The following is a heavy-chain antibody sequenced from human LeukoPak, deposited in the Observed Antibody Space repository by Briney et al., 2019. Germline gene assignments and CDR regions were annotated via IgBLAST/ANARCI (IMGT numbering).Heavy chain of an antibody. CDR3: ARGGGYSGPNDYYYYYMDD. D-gene: IGHD5-12*01. V-gene: IGHV1-8*01. CDR1: GYTFTSYD. Sequence: ASVKVSCKASGYTFTSYDINWVRQATGQGLEWMGWMNPNSGNTGYAQKFQGRVTMTRNTSISTAYMELSSLRSEDTAVYYCARGGGYSGPNDYYYYYMDDWGQGTLVTVSS. CDR2: MNPNSGNT. J-gene: IGHJ6*03.